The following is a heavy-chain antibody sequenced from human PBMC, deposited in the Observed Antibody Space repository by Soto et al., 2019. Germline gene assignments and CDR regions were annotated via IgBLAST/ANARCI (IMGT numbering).Heavy chain of an antibody. J-gene: IGHJ4*01. CDR1: GYTFTSYA. V-gene: IGHV1-3*01. CDR2: INAGNGNT. D-gene: IGHD2-21*02. Sequence: ASVKVSCKASGYTFTSYAMHWVRQAPGQRLEWMGWINAGNGNTKYSQKFQGRVTITRDTSASTAYMELSSLRAEDTAVYYCAGGDSGHYYFDYWGHGTLVTVSS. CDR3: AGGDSGHYYFDY.